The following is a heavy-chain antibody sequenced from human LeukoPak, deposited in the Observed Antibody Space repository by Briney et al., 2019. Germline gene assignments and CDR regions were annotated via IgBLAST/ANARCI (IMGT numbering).Heavy chain of an antibody. J-gene: IGHJ3*02. CDR2: ISYDGSNK. CDR1: GFTFSSYG. Sequence: GGSLRLSCAASGFTFSSYGMHWVRQAPGKGLEWVAVISYDGSNKYYADSVKGRFTISRDNSKNTLYLQMNGLRAEDTAVYYCAKDRRRIVVTDAFDIWGQGTMVTVSS. V-gene: IGHV3-30*18. D-gene: IGHD3-22*01. CDR3: AKDRRRIVVTDAFDI.